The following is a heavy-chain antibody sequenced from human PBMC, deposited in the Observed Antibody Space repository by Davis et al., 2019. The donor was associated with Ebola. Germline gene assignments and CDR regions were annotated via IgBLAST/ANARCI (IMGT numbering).Heavy chain of an antibody. V-gene: IGHV3-49*04. Sequence: GESLKIPCTASGFTFGDYAMSWVRQAPGKGLEWVGFIRSKAYGGTTEYAASVKGRFTISRDDSKSIAYLQMNNLKTDDTAFYYCTREFGGSYDYWGQGTLVTVSS. CDR2: IRSKAYGGTT. D-gene: IGHD1-26*01. CDR1: GFTFGDYA. CDR3: TREFGGSYDY. J-gene: IGHJ4*02.